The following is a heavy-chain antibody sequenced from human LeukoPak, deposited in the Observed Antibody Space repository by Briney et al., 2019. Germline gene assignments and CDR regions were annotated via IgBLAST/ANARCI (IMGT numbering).Heavy chain of an antibody. D-gene: IGHD3-10*01. Sequence: GGSLRLSCAASGFTFSNYGMHWVRQAPGKGLEWVAVISYDGSNKYYADSVKGRFTISRDNSKNTLYLQMNSLRAEDTAVYYCAKYGSGSYLVYWGQGTLVTVSS. CDR2: ISYDGSNK. J-gene: IGHJ4*02. CDR3: AKYGSGSYLVY. CDR1: GFTFSNYG. V-gene: IGHV3-30*18.